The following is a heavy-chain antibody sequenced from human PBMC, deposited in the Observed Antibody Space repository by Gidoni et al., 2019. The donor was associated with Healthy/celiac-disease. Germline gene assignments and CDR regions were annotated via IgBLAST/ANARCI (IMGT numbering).Heavy chain of an antibody. J-gene: IGHJ5*02. V-gene: IGHV4-39*01. Sequence: QLQLQESGPGLVKPSETLSLTCTVSGGSISSSSYYWGWIRQPPGKGLEWIGSIYYSGSTYYNPSLKSRVTISVDTSKNQFSLKLSSVTAADTAVYYCASVVSGSYFGGSWGQGTLVTVSS. D-gene: IGHD1-26*01. CDR3: ASVVSGSYFGGS. CDR1: GGSISSSSYY. CDR2: IYYSGST.